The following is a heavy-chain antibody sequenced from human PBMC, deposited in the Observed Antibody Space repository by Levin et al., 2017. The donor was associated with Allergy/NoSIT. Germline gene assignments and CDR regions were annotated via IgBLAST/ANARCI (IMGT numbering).Heavy chain of an antibody. V-gene: IGHV4-38-2*02. J-gene: IGHJ5*02. CDR3: ARDLRLTSGSYSSDWFDP. Sequence: PSETLSLTCAVSGYSISSGYYWGWIRQPPGKGLEWIGSIYHSGSTYYNPSLKSRVTISVDTSKNQFSLKLSSVTAADTAVYYCARDLRLTSGSYSSDWFDPWGQGTLVTVSS. CDR2: IYHSGST. D-gene: IGHD1-26*01. CDR1: GYSISSGYY.